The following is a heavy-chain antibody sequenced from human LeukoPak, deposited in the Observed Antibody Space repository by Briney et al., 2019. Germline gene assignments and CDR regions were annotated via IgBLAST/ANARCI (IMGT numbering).Heavy chain of an antibody. CDR2: ISYDGSNK. Sequence: GGSLRLSCAVSGFTFSSYGMHWVRQAPGKGLEWVAVISYDGSNKYYADSVKGRFSISRDNSKNTLYLQMSSVRAEDTAVYYCAKDSGHYSYYYGMDVWGQGTMVTVSS. J-gene: IGHJ6*02. CDR1: GFTFSSYG. V-gene: IGHV3-30*18. CDR3: AKDSGHYSYYYGMDV.